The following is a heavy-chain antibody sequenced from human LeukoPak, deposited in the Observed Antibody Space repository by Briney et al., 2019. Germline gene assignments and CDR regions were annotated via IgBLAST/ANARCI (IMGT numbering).Heavy chain of an antibody. V-gene: IGHV3-23*01. J-gene: IGHJ4*02. CDR3: AKAPVVVPAAIDY. D-gene: IGHD2-2*02. CDR1: GFTFNNYY. Sequence: GGSLRLSCVASGFTFNNYYMTWVRQAPGKGLEWVSTIGGSDGSTYYADSVKGRFTISRDNSKNTLYLQMNSLRAEDTAVYYCAKAPVVVPAAIDYWGQGTLVTVSS. CDR2: IGGSDGST.